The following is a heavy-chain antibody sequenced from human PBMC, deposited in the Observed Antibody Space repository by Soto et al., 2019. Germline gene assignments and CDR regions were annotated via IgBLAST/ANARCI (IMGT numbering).Heavy chain of an antibody. CDR1: GFTFSSYG. CDR2: ISYDGSNK. J-gene: IGHJ4*02. D-gene: IGHD5-18*01. CDR3: AKDRWIQLWPRTFDY. V-gene: IGHV3-30*18. Sequence: GGSLRLSCAASGFTFSSYGMHWVRQAPGKGLEWVAVISYDGSNKYYADSVKGRFTISRDNSKNTLYLQMNSLRAEDTAVYYCAKDRWIQLWPRTFDYWGQGTLVTVSS.